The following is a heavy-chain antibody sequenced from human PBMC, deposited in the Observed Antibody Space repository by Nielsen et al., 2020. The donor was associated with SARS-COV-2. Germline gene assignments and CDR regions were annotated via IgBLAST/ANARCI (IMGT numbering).Heavy chain of an antibody. J-gene: IGHJ6*02. CDR1: GYTFTSYW. V-gene: IGHV5-51*01. D-gene: IGHD2-8*01. Sequence: GESLKISCKASGYTFTSYWIGWVRQMPGKGLEWMGIIYPGDSDTRYSPSFQGQVTISADKSISTAYLQWSSLKASDTAMYYCARLLGYCTNGVCFPGYYYYGMDVWGQGTTVTVSS. CDR3: ARLLGYCTNGVCFPGYYYYGMDV. CDR2: IYPGDSDT.